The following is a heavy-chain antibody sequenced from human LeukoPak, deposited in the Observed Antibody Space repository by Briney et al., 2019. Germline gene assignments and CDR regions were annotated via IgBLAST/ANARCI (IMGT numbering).Heavy chain of an antibody. Sequence: GGSLRLSCAASGFTFSSYDMHWVRQATGKGLEWVSAIGTAGDTYYPGSVKGRFTISRENAKNSLYLQMNSLRAEDTAVYYCAKDRRGPLPEDYWGQGTLVTVSS. D-gene: IGHD3-10*01. CDR3: AKDRRGPLPEDY. CDR2: IGTAGDT. V-gene: IGHV3-13*01. J-gene: IGHJ4*02. CDR1: GFTFSSYD.